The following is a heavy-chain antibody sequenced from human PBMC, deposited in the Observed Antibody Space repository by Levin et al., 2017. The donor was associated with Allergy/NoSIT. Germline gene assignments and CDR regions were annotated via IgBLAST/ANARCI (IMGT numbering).Heavy chain of an antibody. CDR1: GFTFSSYW. Sequence: PGESLKISCAASGFTFSSYWMHWVRQAPGKGLVWVSRINSDGSSTSYADSVKGRFTISRDNAKNTLYLQMNSLRAEDTAVYYCARTGTSPYYGMDVWGQGTTVTVSS. D-gene: IGHD1-7*01. V-gene: IGHV3-74*01. J-gene: IGHJ6*02. CDR3: ARTGTSPYYGMDV. CDR2: INSDGSST.